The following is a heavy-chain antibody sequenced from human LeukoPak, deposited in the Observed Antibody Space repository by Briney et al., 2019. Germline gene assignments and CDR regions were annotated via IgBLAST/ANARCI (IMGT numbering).Heavy chain of an antibody. J-gene: IGHJ6*03. CDR1: GDSISSSSYY. Sequence: PSETLSLTCTVSGDSISSSSYYWGWIRQPPGKGLEWIGSIYYSGSTYYNPSLKSRVTISVDTSKNQFSLRLGSVTAADTAVYYCASALSSLGYYYMDVWGKGTTVTVSS. D-gene: IGHD2-2*01. CDR2: IYYSGST. V-gene: IGHV4-39*07. CDR3: ASALSSLGYYYMDV.